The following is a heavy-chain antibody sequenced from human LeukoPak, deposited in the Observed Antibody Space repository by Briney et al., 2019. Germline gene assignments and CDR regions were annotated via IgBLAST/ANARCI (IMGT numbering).Heavy chain of an antibody. CDR3: ARDRVDTAMAGDAFDI. Sequence: PGGSLRLSCAASGFTFSRYWMRWVRQAPGKGLEWVANIKQDGSEKYYVDSVKGRFTISRDNSKNTLYLQMNSLRAEDTAVYYCARDRVDTAMAGDAFDIWGQGTMVTVSS. CDR2: IKQDGSEK. J-gene: IGHJ3*02. V-gene: IGHV3-7*01. CDR1: GFTFSRYW. D-gene: IGHD5-18*01.